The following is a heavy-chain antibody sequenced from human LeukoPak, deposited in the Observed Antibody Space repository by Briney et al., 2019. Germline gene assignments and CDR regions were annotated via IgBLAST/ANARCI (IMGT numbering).Heavy chain of an antibody. Sequence: GASVKVSCKASGYKFTDDYMHWVRHAPGQGLEFMGWINPDSGFTNYAQKFKGRVTMTRDTSIGTACLEVRSLTSGDTAVYYCAPTAEAYTSWWKVWGQGTLVTVSS. CDR3: APTAEAYTSWWKV. V-gene: IGHV1-2*02. CDR1: GYKFTDDY. D-gene: IGHD3-16*01. J-gene: IGHJ4*02. CDR2: INPDSGFT.